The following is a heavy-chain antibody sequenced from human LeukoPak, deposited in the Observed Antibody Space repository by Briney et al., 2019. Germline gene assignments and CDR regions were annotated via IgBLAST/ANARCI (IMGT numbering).Heavy chain of an antibody. V-gene: IGHV4-38-2*01. CDR3: ARTQLWFGFDY. Sequence: PSETLSLTCAVSGYSISSGYYWGWIRQPPEKGLEWIGSIYHSGSTYYNPSLKSRVTISVDTSKNQFSLKLSSVTAAGTAVYYCARTQLWFGFDYWGQGTLVTVSS. D-gene: IGHD3-10*01. CDR2: IYHSGST. CDR1: GYSISSGYY. J-gene: IGHJ4*02.